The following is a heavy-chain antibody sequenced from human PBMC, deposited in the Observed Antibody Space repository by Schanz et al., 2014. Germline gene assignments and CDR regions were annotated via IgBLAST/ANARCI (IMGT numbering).Heavy chain of an antibody. CDR2: INTNTANP. V-gene: IGHV7-4-1*02. D-gene: IGHD5-12*01. CDR1: GYTFRSYG. CDR3: ARGYSGYSHFDY. J-gene: IGHJ4*02. Sequence: QVHLVQSGAEVKNPGASVKVSCRASGYTFRSYGINWVRQAPGQGLEWMGWINTNTANPTYAQGFTGRFVYTLDASVTTAYLEISSLKAEDTAVYYCARGYSGYSHFDYWGQGALVTVSS.